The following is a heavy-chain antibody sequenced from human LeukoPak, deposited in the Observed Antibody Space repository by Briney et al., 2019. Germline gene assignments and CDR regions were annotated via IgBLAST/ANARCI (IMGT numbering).Heavy chain of an antibody. Sequence: PGGSLRLSCAASGFTFDDYAMHWVRQAPGKGLEWVSGISWNSGSIGYADSVKGRFTISRDNAKNSLYLQMNSLRAEDTALYYCAKGLTVTQEGAFDIWGQGTMVTVSS. V-gene: IGHV3-9*01. J-gene: IGHJ3*02. D-gene: IGHD4-17*01. CDR3: AKGLTVTQEGAFDI. CDR2: ISWNSGSI. CDR1: GFTFDDYA.